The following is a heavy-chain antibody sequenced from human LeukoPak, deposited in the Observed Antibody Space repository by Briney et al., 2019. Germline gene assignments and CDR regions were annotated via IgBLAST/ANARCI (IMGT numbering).Heavy chain of an antibody. CDR3: AKERVVVVAATQPASFDY. J-gene: IGHJ4*02. Sequence: GGSLRLSCAASGFTFSSYAMSWVRQAPGKGLEWVSAISGSGGSTYYADSVKGRFTISRDNSKNTLYLQMNSLRAEATAVYYCAKERVVVVAATQPASFDYWGQGTLVTVSS. CDR1: GFTFSSYA. D-gene: IGHD2-15*01. V-gene: IGHV3-23*01. CDR2: ISGSGGST.